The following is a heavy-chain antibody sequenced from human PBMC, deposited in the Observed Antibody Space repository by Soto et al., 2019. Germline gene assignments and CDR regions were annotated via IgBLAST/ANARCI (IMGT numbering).Heavy chain of an antibody. CDR3: AKRHTTVATPANYFDY. D-gene: IGHD1-1*01. CDR2: FVGSTGST. V-gene: IGHV3-23*01. Sequence: PGGSLRLSCAASGFTCSSYTMDWVRQAPGKGLEWVSTFVGSTGSTFYADSVKGRFTISRDDSKNTLYLQMNSLRAEDTAVYYCAKRHTTVATPANYFDYWGQGTLVTVSS. J-gene: IGHJ4*02. CDR1: GFTCSSYT.